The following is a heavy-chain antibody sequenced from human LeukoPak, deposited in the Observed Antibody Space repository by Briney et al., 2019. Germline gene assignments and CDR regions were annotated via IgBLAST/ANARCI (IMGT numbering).Heavy chain of an antibody. J-gene: IGHJ4*02. Sequence: GGSLRLSCAASEFTFSSYGMSWVRQAPGKGLEWVSAISGSGGSTYYADSVKGRFTISRDNSKNTLYLQMNSLRAEDTAVYYCARDRDGYNYFDYWGQGTLVTVSS. CDR2: ISGSGGST. CDR3: ARDRDGYNYFDY. CDR1: EFTFSSYG. V-gene: IGHV3-23*01. D-gene: IGHD5-24*01.